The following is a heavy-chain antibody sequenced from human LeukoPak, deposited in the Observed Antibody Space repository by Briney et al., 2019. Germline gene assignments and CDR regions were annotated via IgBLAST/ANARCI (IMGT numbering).Heavy chain of an antibody. CDR1: GFTFSSYG. D-gene: IGHD6-19*01. V-gene: IGHV3-30*18. J-gene: IGHJ4*02. CDR3: AKVVLAVATHSPCDY. Sequence: GGSLRLSCAASGFTFSSYGMHWVRQAPGKGLEWVAVISYDGSNKYYADSVKGRFTISRDNSKNTLYLQMNSLRAEDTAVYYCAKVVLAVATHSPCDYWGQGTLVTVSS. CDR2: ISYDGSNK.